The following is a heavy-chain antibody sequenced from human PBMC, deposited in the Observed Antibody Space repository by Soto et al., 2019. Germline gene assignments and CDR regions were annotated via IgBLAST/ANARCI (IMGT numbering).Heavy chain of an antibody. CDR3: VRDFTS. CDR1: GFIVSRNY. Sequence: EVQLVETGGGLIQPGGSLTLSCSASGFIVSRNYMSWVRQGPGKGPEWVSIIHAGGNSFFADAVKGRFTISTDTSKNTLNLHMNNPKVEDTAVYYCVRDFTSWGQGTLVTVSS. V-gene: IGHV3-53*02. J-gene: IGHJ4*02. CDR2: IHAGGNS.